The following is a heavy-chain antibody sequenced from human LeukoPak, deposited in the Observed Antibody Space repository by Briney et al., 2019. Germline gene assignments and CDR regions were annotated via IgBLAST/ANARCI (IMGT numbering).Heavy chain of an antibody. V-gene: IGHV4-39*01. CDR2: IYDSGST. Sequence: SETLSLTCTVSGGSIRSSYYYWGWIRQPPGKGLEWIGSIYDSGSTYYNPSLKSRVTISVDTSKNQFSLKLSSVTAADTAVYYCARSSGGSGSYLFDYWGQGTLVTVSS. CDR3: ARSSGGSGSYLFDY. D-gene: IGHD1-26*01. J-gene: IGHJ4*02. CDR1: GGSIRSSYYY.